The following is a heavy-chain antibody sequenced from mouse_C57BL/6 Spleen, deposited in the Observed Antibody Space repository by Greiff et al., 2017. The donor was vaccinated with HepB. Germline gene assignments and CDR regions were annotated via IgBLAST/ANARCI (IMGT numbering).Heavy chain of an antibody. J-gene: IGHJ4*01. Sequence: EVQLQQSGPELVKPGASVKMSCKASGYTFTDYNMHWVKQSHGKSLEWIGYINPNNGGTSYNQKFKGKATLTVNKSSSTAYMELRSLTSEDSAVYYCASGYYGSSSYYYAMDYWGQGTSVTVSS. CDR2: INPNNGGT. CDR3: ASGYYGSSSYYYAMDY. D-gene: IGHD1-1*01. V-gene: IGHV1-22*01. CDR1: GYTFTDYN.